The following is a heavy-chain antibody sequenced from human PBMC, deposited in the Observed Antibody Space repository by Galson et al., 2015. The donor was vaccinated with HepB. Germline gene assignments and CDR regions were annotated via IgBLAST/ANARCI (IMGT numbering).Heavy chain of an antibody. CDR3: TTDPVNVGLPIVVVPAAMQLFHY. V-gene: IGHV3-15*01. D-gene: IGHD2-2*01. CDR2: IKSKTDGGTT. Sequence: SLRLSCAASGFTFSNAWMSWVRQAPGKGLEWVGRIKSKTDGGTTDYAAPVKGRFTISRDDSKNTLYLQMNSLKTEDTAMYYCTTDPVNVGLPIVVVPAAMQLFHYWGQGTLVTVSS. CDR1: GFTFSNAW. J-gene: IGHJ4*02.